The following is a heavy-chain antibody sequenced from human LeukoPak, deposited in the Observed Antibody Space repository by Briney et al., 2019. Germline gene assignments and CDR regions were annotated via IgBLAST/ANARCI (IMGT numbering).Heavy chain of an antibody. V-gene: IGHV4-39*07. Sequence: PSETLSLTCTVSGGSISSSSYYWGWIRQPPGKGLEWIGSIYYSGTTYYNPSLKSRVTISVDTSKNQFSLKLTSVTAADTAVYYCGREGTYTYGAPYFDYWGQGTLVTVSS. J-gene: IGHJ4*02. D-gene: IGHD5-18*01. CDR1: GGSISSSSYY. CDR3: GREGTYTYGAPYFDY. CDR2: IYYSGTT.